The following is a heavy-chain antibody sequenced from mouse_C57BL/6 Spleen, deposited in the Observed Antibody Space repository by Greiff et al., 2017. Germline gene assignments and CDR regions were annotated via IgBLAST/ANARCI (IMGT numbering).Heavy chain of an antibody. V-gene: IGHV1-61*01. CDR3: ARGGYYLDD. Sequence: QVQLQQPGAELVRPGSSVKLSCKASGYTFTSYWMDWVKQRPGQGLEWIGNIYPSDSETHYNQKFKDKATLTVDKSSSTAYMQLSSLTSEDSAVYYCARGGYYLDDWGQGTTLTVSS. J-gene: IGHJ2*01. CDR1: GYTFTSYW. CDR2: IYPSDSET.